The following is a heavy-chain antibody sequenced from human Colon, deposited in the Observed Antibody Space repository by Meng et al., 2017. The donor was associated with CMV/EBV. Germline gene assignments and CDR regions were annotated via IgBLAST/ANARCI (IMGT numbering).Heavy chain of an antibody. CDR2: MNPNSGNT. J-gene: IGHJ4*01. Sequence: ASVKVSCKASGYTFTSYDINWVRQATGQGLEWMGWMNPNSGNTGYAQKFQGRVTMTRNTSISTAYMELSSLRSEDTAVYFCAKALNLVVPAAAYFHSWGNGTLVTVSS. CDR3: AKALNLVVPAAAYFHS. CDR1: GYTFTSYD. V-gene: IGHV1-8*01. D-gene: IGHD2-2*01.